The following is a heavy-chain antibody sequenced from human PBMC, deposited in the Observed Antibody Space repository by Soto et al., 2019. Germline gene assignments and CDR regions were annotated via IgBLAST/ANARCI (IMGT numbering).Heavy chain of an antibody. CDR2: ISGSGGST. V-gene: IGHV3-23*01. D-gene: IGHD6-19*01. CDR1: GFTFSSYA. J-gene: IGHJ4*02. Sequence: EVQLLESGGGLVQPGGSLRLSCAASGFTFSSYAMNWVRQAPGKGLEWVSVISGSGGSTYYADSVKGRFTISRDNSKHTLYLQMTSLRDEDRAVYYCARRSSGWYFDYWGQGTLVTVSS. CDR3: ARRSSGWYFDY.